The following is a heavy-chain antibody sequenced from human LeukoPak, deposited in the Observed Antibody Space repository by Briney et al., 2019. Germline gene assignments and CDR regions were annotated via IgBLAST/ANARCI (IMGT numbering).Heavy chain of an antibody. D-gene: IGHD3-10*01. CDR3: ARESHYYGSGY. CDR1: GGSISSGGYY. V-gene: IGHV4-30-2*01. CDR2: IYHSGST. Sequence: SETLSLTCTVSGGSISSGGYYWSWIRQPPGKGLEWIGYIYHSGSTYYNPSLKSRVTISVDTSKNQFSLKLSSVTAADTAVYYCARESHYYGSGYWGQGTLVTVPS. J-gene: IGHJ4*02.